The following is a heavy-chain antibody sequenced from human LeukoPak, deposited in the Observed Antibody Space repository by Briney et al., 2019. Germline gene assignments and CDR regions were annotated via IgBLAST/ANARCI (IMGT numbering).Heavy chain of an antibody. CDR3: ARGERWLQSGWFDP. CDR1: GGSFSGYY. Sequence: SETLSLTCAVYGGSFSGYYWSWIRQPPGKGLEWIGEINHSGSTNYNPSLKSRVTISVDTSKNQFSLKLSSVTAADTAVYYCARGERWLQSGWFDPWGQGTLVTVSS. J-gene: IGHJ5*02. D-gene: IGHD5-24*01. V-gene: IGHV4-34*01. CDR2: INHSGST.